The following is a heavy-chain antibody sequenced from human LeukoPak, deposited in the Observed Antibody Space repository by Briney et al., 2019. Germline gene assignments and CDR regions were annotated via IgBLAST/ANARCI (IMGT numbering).Heavy chain of an antibody. D-gene: IGHD3-22*01. CDR2: IIPIFGTA. CDR1: GYTFTSYG. V-gene: IGHV1-69*13. J-gene: IGHJ4*02. CDR3: ANPASSGYYLPFDY. Sequence: SVKVSCKASGYTFTSYGISWVRQAPGQGLEWMGGIIPIFGTANYAQKFQGRVTITADESTSTAYMELSSLRSEDTAVYYCANPASSGYYLPFDYWGQGTLVTVSS.